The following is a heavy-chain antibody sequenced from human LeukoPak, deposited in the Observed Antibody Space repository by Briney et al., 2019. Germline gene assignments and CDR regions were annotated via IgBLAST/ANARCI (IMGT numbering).Heavy chain of an antibody. CDR3: ARYESSAYGIDV. Sequence: SETLSLTCTVSGGSISSGSSYWGWIRQPPGMGLEWIGSIYYSGSTYYNPSLKSRVTISVDTSKNQFSLKVSSVAAADTAVYYCARYESSAYGIDVWGRGTLVTVSS. V-gene: IGHV4-39*01. CDR2: IYYSGST. D-gene: IGHD3-22*01. J-gene: IGHJ2*01. CDR1: GGSISSGSSY.